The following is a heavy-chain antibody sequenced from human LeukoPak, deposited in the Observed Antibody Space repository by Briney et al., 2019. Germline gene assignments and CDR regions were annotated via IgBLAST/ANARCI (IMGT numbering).Heavy chain of an antibody. V-gene: IGHV1-69*05. J-gene: IGHJ4*02. CDR1: GYTFTSYG. CDR3: ARAEVATIPT. CDR2: IIPIFGTA. D-gene: IGHD5-12*01. Sequence: SVKVSCKASGYTFTSYGISWVRQAPGQGLEWMGRIIPIFGTANYAQKFQGRVTITTDESTSTAYMELSSLRSEDTAVYYCARAEVATIPTWGQGTLVTVSS.